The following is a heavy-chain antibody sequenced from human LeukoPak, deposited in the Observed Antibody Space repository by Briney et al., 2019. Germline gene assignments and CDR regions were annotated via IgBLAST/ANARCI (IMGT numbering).Heavy chain of an antibody. CDR2: ISGSGGST. V-gene: IGHV3-23*01. D-gene: IGHD4-17*01. CDR3: AKGPSHYGDYYFDS. J-gene: IGHJ4*02. Sequence: GGSLRLSCAASGFTVSSNYMSWVRQAPGKGLEWVSAISGSGGSTHYADSVEGRFTISRDNSKNTLYLQMNSLRAEDTAVYYCAKGPSHYGDYYFDSWGQGTLVTVSS. CDR1: GFTVSSNY.